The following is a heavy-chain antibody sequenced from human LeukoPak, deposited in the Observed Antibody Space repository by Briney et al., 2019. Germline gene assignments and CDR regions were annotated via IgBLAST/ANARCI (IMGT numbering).Heavy chain of an antibody. CDR3: ARGIVSTMTPWYFHH. D-gene: IGHD5/OR15-5a*01. CDR2: IHHSGST. V-gene: IGHV4-30-2*01. CDR1: GGSVSSYS. J-gene: IGHJ4*02. Sequence: SETLSLTCTVSGGSVSSYSWSWIRQPPGKGLEWIGYIHHSGSTYYNPSLKSRVTISLSRSKNQFSLKLKSVTAADTAVYYCARGIVSTMTPWYFHHWGQGLLVTVSS.